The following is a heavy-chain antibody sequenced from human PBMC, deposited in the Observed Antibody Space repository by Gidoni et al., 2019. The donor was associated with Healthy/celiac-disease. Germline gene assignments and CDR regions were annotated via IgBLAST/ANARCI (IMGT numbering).Heavy chain of an antibody. D-gene: IGHD3-22*01. CDR3: ARDEPYYYDSSGYSDTFDY. CDR2: ISSSSSYI. J-gene: IGHJ4*02. Sequence: EVQLVESGGGLVKPGGSLRLSCAASGFTFSSSSMNWVRHAPGKGLEWVSSISSSSSYIYYADSVKGRFTISRDNAKNSLYLQMNSLRAEDTAVYYCARDEPYYYDSSGYSDTFDYWGQGTLVTVSS. CDR1: GFTFSSSS. V-gene: IGHV3-21*01.